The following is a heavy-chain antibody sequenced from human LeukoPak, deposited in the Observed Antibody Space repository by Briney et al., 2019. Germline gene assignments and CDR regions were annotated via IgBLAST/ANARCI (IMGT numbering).Heavy chain of an antibody. Sequence: GASVTVSCTASGYTFTGYYMHWVRQAPGQGLEWMGWINPNSGGTKYAQKFQGRVNMTRDSSISTAYMELSRLRSDDAAVYYCARWFHDSSGYYYSTDSWGQGTLVTVSS. CDR1: GYTFTGYY. D-gene: IGHD3-22*01. J-gene: IGHJ5*01. CDR2: INPNSGGT. CDR3: ARWFHDSSGYYYSTDS. V-gene: IGHV1-2*02.